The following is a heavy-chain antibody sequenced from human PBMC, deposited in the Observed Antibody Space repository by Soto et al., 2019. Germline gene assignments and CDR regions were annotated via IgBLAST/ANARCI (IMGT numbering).Heavy chain of an antibody. CDR3: ARSSGSYFAAFYDT. CDR1: AFSFSTSG. Sequence: ESGGGVVQPGTSLRLSCAASAFSFSTSGMHWVRQAPGKGLGWVAAIWDDGGNKYYADSVRGRFTISRDNSNNMLFLQMNSLRAEDTALYYCARSSGSYFAAFYDTWGQGTLVSVSS. CDR2: IWDDGGNK. J-gene: IGHJ5*02. V-gene: IGHV3-33*01. D-gene: IGHD1-26*01.